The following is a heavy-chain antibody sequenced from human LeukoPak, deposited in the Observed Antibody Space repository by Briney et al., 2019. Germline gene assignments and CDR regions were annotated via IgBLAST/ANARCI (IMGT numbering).Heavy chain of an antibody. Sequence: PSETLSLTCTVSGGSISSYYWSWIRQPPGKGLEWIGYIYYSGSTNYNPSLKSRVTISVDTSKNQFSLKLSSVTAADTAVYYCARSTSGSYSLDWGQGTLVTVSS. D-gene: IGHD1-26*01. CDR2: IYYSGST. V-gene: IGHV4-59*12. J-gene: IGHJ4*02. CDR1: GGSISSYY. CDR3: ARSTSGSYSLD.